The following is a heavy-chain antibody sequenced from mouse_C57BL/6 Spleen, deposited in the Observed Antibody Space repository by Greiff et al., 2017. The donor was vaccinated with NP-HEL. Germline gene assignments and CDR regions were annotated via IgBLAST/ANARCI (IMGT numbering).Heavy chain of an antibody. V-gene: IGHV3-1*01. CDR2: ISYSGST. D-gene: IGHD2-3*01. CDR3: ARALDGYSWFAY. J-gene: IGHJ3*01. Sequence: VQLKESGPGMVKPSQSLSLTCTVTGYSITSGYDWHWIRHFPGNKLEWMGYISYSGSTNYNPSLKSRISITHDTSKNHFFLKLNSVTTEDTATYYCARALDGYSWFAYWGQGTLVTVSA. CDR1: GYSITSGYD.